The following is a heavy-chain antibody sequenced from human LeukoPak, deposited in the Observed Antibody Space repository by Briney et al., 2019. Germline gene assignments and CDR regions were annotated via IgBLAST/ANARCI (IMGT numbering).Heavy chain of an antibody. J-gene: IGHJ3*02. CDR2: ISSSSSTI. Sequence: PPGGSLRLSCAASGFTFSSYSMNWVRQAPGKGLEWVSYISSSSSTIYYGDSVKGRFTISRDNAKNSLYLQMNSLRAEDTAVYYCARGLGNIVGATGAFDIWGQGTMVTVSS. CDR1: GFTFSSYS. D-gene: IGHD1-26*01. CDR3: ARGLGNIVGATGAFDI. V-gene: IGHV3-48*01.